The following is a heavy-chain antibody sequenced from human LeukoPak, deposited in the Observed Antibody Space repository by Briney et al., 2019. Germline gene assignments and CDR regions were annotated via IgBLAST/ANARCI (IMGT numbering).Heavy chain of an antibody. Sequence: VASVKVSCKASGYTFTSYAMHWVRQAPGQRLEWMGWINAGNGNTKYSQKFQGRVTITRDTSASTAYMELSSLRSEDTAVYYCARDTRRYHGSVPNYWGQGTLVTVSS. D-gene: IGHD3-10*01. CDR1: GYTFTSYA. CDR2: INAGNGNT. J-gene: IGHJ4*02. CDR3: ARDTRRYHGSVPNY. V-gene: IGHV1-3*01.